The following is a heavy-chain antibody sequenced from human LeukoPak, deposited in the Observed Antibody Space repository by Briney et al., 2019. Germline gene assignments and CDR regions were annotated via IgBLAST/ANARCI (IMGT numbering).Heavy chain of an antibody. CDR2: IKYDGSEK. V-gene: IGHV3-7*01. Sequence: GGSLRLSCAASGFTLSSYWMSWVRQAPGKGPEWVANIKYDGSEKDYVDSVKGRFTISRDNAKNSLYLQMNSLRAEDTAVYYCARDIAPAGLFFDYWGQGTLVTVSS. D-gene: IGHD6-13*01. CDR3: ARDIAPAGLFFDY. J-gene: IGHJ4*02. CDR1: GFTLSSYW.